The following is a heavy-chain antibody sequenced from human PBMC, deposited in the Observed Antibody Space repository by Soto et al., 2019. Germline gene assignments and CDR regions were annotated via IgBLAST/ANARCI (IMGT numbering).Heavy chain of an antibody. CDR2: ISGSGDST. CDR3: AKERDGAAAGPTKFYGMDV. CDR1: GFTFSSYA. V-gene: IGHV3-23*01. J-gene: IGHJ6*02. Sequence: EVQLLESGGGLVQPGGSLRLSCAASGFTFSSYAMSWVRQAPGKGLEWVSVISGSGDSTYYADSVRGRFTISRDNSKNTLYLQMNSLRADDTAVYYCAKERDGAAAGPTKFYGMDVWGQGTTVTVSS. D-gene: IGHD6-13*01.